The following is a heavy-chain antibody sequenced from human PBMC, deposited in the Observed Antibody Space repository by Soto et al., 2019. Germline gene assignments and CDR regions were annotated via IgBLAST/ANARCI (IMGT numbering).Heavy chain of an antibody. CDR1: GYTFTSYA. J-gene: IGHJ4*02. V-gene: IGHV1-3*01. CDR2: INAGNGNT. CDR3: ARGGEYYYDSSGYNY. Sequence: QVQLVQSVAEVKKPGASVKVSCKASGYTFTSYAMHWVRQAPGQRLEWMGWINAGNGNTKYSQKFQGRVTITRDTSASTAYMELSSLRSEDTAVYYCARGGEYYYDSSGYNYWGQGTLVTVSS. D-gene: IGHD3-22*01.